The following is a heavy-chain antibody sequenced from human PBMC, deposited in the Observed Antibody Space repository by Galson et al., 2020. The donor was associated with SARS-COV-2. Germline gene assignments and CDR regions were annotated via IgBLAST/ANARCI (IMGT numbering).Heavy chain of an antibody. V-gene: IGHV3-30*18. Sequence: GGTLRLSCAASGFSFNDYGIHWVRQAPGTGMEWLALSSYEGSVKAFADTAKGRSAISRDTSKKTVYLQLSSLRPEETAIYHCAKVSPQFQLVSCWSLGLWGRGTLVTVSS. D-gene: IGHD2-2*01. J-gene: IGHJ2*01. CDR1: GFSFNDYG. CDR2: SSYEGSVK. CDR3: AKVSPQFQLVSCWSLGL.